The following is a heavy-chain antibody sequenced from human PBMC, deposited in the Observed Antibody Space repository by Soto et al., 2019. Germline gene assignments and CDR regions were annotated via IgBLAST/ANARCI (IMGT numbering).Heavy chain of an antibody. CDR1: GFTFSIYG. V-gene: IGHV3-23*01. J-gene: IGHJ5*02. CDR2: ISGSGGST. Sequence: GVSLRLSCAASGFTFSIYGMTWVRQAPGKGLEWVSGISGSGGSTYYADSVKGRFTISRDNSKNTLYLQMNSLRAEDTAVYYCGKDLEAPITWGQGTLVNVYS. CDR3: GKDLEAPIT.